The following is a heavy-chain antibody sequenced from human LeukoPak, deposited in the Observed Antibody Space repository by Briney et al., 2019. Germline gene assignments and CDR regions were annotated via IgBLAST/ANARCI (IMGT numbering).Heavy chain of an antibody. CDR1: RDSISLYY. V-gene: IGHV4-59*12. CDR2: IYYTGST. J-gene: IGHJ4*02. CDR3: ARGRVAYSSSPFDY. D-gene: IGHD6-13*01. Sequence: SETLSLTCTVSRDSISLYYWSWIRQPPGKGLEWIGYIYYTGSTKSNPSLKSRVTISVDTSKKQFSLKLSSVTAADTAVYYCARGRVAYSSSPFDYWGQGTLVTVSS.